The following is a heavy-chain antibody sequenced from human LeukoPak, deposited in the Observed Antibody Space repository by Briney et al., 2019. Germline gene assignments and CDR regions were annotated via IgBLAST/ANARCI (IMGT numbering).Heavy chain of an antibody. CDR2: IYHSGST. J-gene: IGHJ4*02. CDR1: GGSISSYY. V-gene: IGHV4-59*12. Sequence: SETLSLTCTVSGGSISSYYWSWIRQPPGKGLEWIGYIYHSGSTYYNPSLKSRVTISVDRSKNQFSLKLSSVTAADTAVYYCARVTYCSSTSCYTNYFDYWGQGTLVTVSS. CDR3: ARVTYCSSTSCYTNYFDY. D-gene: IGHD2-2*02.